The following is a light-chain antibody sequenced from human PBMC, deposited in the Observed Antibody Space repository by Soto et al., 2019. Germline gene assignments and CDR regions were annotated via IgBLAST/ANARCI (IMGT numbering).Light chain of an antibody. CDR1: SSDVGGYNY. V-gene: IGLV2-14*01. J-gene: IGLJ1*01. CDR2: DVS. CDR3: SSYTSSSTYV. Sequence: QSVLTQPASVSGSPGQSITISCTGTSSDVGGYNYVSLYQQHPGKAPKFMIYDVSNRPSGVSIRFSGSKSGNTASLTISGLQAEDEADYYCSSYTSSSTYVFGTGTKVTVL.